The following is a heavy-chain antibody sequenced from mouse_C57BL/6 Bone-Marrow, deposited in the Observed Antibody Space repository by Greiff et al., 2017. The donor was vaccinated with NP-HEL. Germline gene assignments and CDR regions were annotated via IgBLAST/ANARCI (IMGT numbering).Heavy chain of an antibody. CDR1: GFTFSDYG. J-gene: IGHJ4*01. CDR2: ISSGSSTI. V-gene: IGHV5-17*01. CDR3: ARRYRGLYYYAMDY. Sequence: EVNLVESGGGLVKPGGSLKLSCAASGFTFSDYGMHRVRQAPEKGLEWVAYISSGSSTIYYADTVKGRFTISRDNAKNTLFLQMTSLRSEDTAMYYCARRYRGLYYYAMDYWGQGTSVTVSS. D-gene: IGHD2-12*01.